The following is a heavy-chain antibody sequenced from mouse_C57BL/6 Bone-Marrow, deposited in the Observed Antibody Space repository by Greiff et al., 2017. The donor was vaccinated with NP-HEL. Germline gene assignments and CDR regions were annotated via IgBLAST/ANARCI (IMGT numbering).Heavy chain of an antibody. D-gene: IGHD1-1*01. CDR3: ARHYGSSPRYFDV. J-gene: IGHJ1*03. CDR1: GYTFTNYW. Sequence: VQRVESGAELVRPGTSVKMSCKASGYTFTNYWIGWAKQRPGHGLEWIGDIYPGGGYTNYNEKFKGKATLTADKSSSTAYMQFSSLTSEDSAIYYCARHYGSSPRYFDVWGTGTTVTVSS. V-gene: IGHV1-63*01. CDR2: IYPGGGYT.